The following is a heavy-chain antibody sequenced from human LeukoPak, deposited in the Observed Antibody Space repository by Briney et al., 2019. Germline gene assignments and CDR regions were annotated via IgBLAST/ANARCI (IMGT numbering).Heavy chain of an antibody. D-gene: IGHD6-13*01. J-gene: IGHJ4*02. CDR1: GFTFTNHW. V-gene: IGHV3-7*01. CDR2: IKQDGSER. CDR3: ARDIRGGGIAAAGPYFDY. Sequence: PGGSLRLSCEASGFTFTNHWMKWVRQAPGKGLEWVANIKQDGSERHYVDSVKGRFTISRDNARNSLYLQMNSLRAEDTAVYYCARDIRGGGIAAAGPYFDYWGQGTLVTVSS.